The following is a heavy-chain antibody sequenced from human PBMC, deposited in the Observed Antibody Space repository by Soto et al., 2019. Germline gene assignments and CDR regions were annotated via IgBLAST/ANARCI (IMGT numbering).Heavy chain of an antibody. Sequence: EVQLVESGGGLVQPGGSLRVSCAASGFTFGSCWMNWVRQAPGKGLVWVSRIDSDGSSTTYADSVKGRFTTSRDNAKNTLYLQMRSLRVEDTAVYYCARGRPYGMDVWGQGTTVTVSS. J-gene: IGHJ6*02. CDR3: ARGRPYGMDV. CDR2: IDSDGSST. CDR1: GFTFGSCW. V-gene: IGHV3-74*01.